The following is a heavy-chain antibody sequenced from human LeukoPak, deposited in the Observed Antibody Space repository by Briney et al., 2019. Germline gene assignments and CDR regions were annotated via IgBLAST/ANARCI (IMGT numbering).Heavy chain of an antibody. D-gene: IGHD3-22*01. J-gene: IGHJ3*01. CDR1: GFSFSTYW. V-gene: IGHV3-7*01. CDR3: ARDRNNYDSSAYYDVFDV. CDR2: VRRDGSVT. Sequence: GGSLRLSCAASGFSFSTYWMSWVRQAPGKGLEWVANVRRDGSVTHYVDSVEGRFTISRDNAKNSLCLRLNSLRVEDTAVYYCARDRNNYDSSAYYDVFDVWGQGTVVTVSS.